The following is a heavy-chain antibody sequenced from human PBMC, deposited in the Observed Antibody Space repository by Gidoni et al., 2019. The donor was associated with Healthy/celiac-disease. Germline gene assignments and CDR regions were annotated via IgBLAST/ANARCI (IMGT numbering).Heavy chain of an antibody. V-gene: IGHV4-38-2*02. Sequence: QVQLQESGPGLVKPSETLSLTCAVSVYSISSGYYWGWIRQPPGKGLEWIGSIYHSGSTYYNPSLKSRVTISVDTSKNQFSLKLSSVTAADTAVYYCARDAVAARDFDYWGQGTLVTVSS. D-gene: IGHD6-6*01. CDR2: IYHSGST. CDR1: VYSISSGYY. J-gene: IGHJ4*02. CDR3: ARDAVAARDFDY.